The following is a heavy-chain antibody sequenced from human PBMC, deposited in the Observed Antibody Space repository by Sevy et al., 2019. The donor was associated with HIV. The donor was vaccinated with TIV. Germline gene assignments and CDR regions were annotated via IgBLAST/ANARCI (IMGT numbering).Heavy chain of an antibody. CDR1: GFTFSTYA. V-gene: IGHV3-23*01. Sequence: GGSLRLSCAASGFTFSTYAMSWVRQAPGKGLEWVSGISGSGVTTYYAASVKGRFTISRDNSKNTLYLQMNSLTAEDTAVYYCAKAGVRVGGTFDLFYFDYWGQGTLVTVSS. CDR2: ISGSGVTT. CDR3: AKAGVRVGGTFDLFYFDY. J-gene: IGHJ4*02. D-gene: IGHD6-19*01.